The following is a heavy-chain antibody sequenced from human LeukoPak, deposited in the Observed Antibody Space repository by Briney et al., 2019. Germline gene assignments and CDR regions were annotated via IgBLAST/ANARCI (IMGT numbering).Heavy chain of an antibody. CDR3: ARGARGYSYGHFDY. V-gene: IGHV4-59*01. CDR2: IYYSGST. Sequence: KSSETLSLTCTVSGGSISSYYWSWIRQTPGKGLEWIGYIYYSGSTNYNPSLKSRVTISVDTSKNQFSLKLSSVTAADPAVYYCARGARGYSYGHFDYWGQGTLVTVSS. D-gene: IGHD5-18*01. CDR1: GGSISSYY. J-gene: IGHJ4*02.